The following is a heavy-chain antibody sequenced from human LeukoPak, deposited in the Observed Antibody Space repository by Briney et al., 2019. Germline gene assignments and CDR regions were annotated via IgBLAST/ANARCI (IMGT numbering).Heavy chain of an antibody. CDR2: INPNSGGT. V-gene: IGHV1-2*02. CDR1: GYTFTGYY. D-gene: IGHD5-18*01. Sequence: ASVNVSRKASGYTFTGYYMHWVRQVPGQGLEWMGWINPNSGGTNYAQKFQGRVTMTRDTSISTAYTELSRLRSDATAVFYCARAADTAMGTCGYWGQGTLVTVSS. CDR3: ARAADTAMGTCGY. J-gene: IGHJ4*02.